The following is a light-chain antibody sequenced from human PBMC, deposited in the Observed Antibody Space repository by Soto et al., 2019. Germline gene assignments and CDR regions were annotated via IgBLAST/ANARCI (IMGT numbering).Light chain of an antibody. CDR2: DAS. J-gene: IGKJ4*01. Sequence: EIELTQSPATLSLSPGERATLSCRASQSVSSYLAWYQQKPGQAPRLLIYDASNRATGIPARFSGRGSGTDFTLTISSLEPEDFAVYYCQQRSNWPPRVTFGGGTKVEIK. CDR1: QSVSSY. V-gene: IGKV3-11*01. CDR3: QQRSNWPPRVT.